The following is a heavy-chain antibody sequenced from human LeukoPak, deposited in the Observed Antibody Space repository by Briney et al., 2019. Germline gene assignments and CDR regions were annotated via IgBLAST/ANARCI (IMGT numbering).Heavy chain of an antibody. CDR2: ISAYNGNT. CDR3: ARDGERYCSGGSCYFWFDP. V-gene: IGHV1-18*01. CDR1: GYTFTSYG. Sequence: ASVKVSCKASGYTFTSYGISWVRQAPGQGLERMGWISAYNGNTNYAQKLQGRVTMTTDTSTSTAYMELRSLRSDDTAVYYCARDGERYCSGGSCYFWFDPWGQGTLVTVSS. D-gene: IGHD2-15*01. J-gene: IGHJ5*02.